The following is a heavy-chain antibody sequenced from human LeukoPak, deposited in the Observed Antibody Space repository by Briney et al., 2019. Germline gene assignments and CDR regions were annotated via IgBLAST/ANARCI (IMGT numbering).Heavy chain of an antibody. V-gene: IGHV1-69*13. D-gene: IGHD2-15*01. CDR3: ARTPGYCSGGSCYPGAFDI. CDR2: IIPIFGTA. J-gene: IGHJ3*02. CDR1: GGTFSSYA. Sequence: ASVKVSCKASGGTFSSYAISWVRQAPGQGLEWMGGIIPIFGTANYAQKFQGRVTITADESTSTAYMELSSLRSEDTAVYYCARTPGYCSGGSCYPGAFDIWGQGTMVTVSS.